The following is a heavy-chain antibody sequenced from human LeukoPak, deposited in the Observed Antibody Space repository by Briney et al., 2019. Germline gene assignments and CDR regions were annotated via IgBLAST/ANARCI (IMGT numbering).Heavy chain of an antibody. CDR2: INPNSGAT. Sequence: GASVKVSCKASGYTFTAYYMHWVRQALGQGLEWMGWINPNSGATSYAQKFQGRITMARDTSISTAYMELSRLESDDTAVYYCARWCSYCYGYWGQGTLVTVSS. CDR1: GYTFTAYY. D-gene: IGHD3-16*02. V-gene: IGHV1-2*02. J-gene: IGHJ4*02. CDR3: ARWCSYCYGY.